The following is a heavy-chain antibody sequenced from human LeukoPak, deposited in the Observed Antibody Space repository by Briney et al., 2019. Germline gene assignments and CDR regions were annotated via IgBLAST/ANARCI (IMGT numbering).Heavy chain of an antibody. V-gene: IGHV3-48*04. D-gene: IGHD5-18*01. CDR1: GFTFSSYS. CDR3: AKDPSEIAYSYGDY. J-gene: IGHJ4*02. Sequence: GGSLRLSCAASGFTFSSYSMNWVRQAPGKGLEWVSYISSSSSTIYYADSVKGRFTISRDNAKNSLYLQMNSLRAEDTAVYYCAKDPSEIAYSYGDYWGQGTLVTVSS. CDR2: ISSSSSTI.